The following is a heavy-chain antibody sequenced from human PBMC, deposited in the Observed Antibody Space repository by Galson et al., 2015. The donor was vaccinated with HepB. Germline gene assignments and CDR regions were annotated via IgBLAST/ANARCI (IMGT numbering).Heavy chain of an antibody. CDR2: IYPGDSDT. CDR3: ARRGGNSGYDYSPFAY. D-gene: IGHD5-12*01. J-gene: IGHJ4*02. V-gene: IGHV5-51*01. Sequence: QSGAEVKKPGESLKISCKGSGYTFSSYWIGWVRQMPGKGLEWMGIIYPGDSDTRYSPSFQGQVTISADRSISTASLQWSSLKASDTAIYYCARRGGNSGYDYSPFAYWGQGTLVTVSS. CDR1: GYTFSSYW.